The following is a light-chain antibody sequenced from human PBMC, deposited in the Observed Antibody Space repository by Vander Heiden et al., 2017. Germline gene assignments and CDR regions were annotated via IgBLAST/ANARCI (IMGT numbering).Light chain of an antibody. Sequence: LLTQSPVTLSLSPGARATLSCTASQSLTSGYLAWYQQKPGQAPRLVISGASSRATGIPDRFYGSGSGTDFTLTISRLEPEDSAVDYCQHYGGSPLFTFGPGTKVDIK. J-gene: IGKJ3*01. V-gene: IGKV3-20*01. CDR2: GAS. CDR3: QHYGGSPLFT. CDR1: QSLTSGY.